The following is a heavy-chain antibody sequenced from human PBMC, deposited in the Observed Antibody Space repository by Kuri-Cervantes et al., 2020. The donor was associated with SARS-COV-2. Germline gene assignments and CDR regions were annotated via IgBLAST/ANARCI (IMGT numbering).Heavy chain of an antibody. D-gene: IGHD6-19*01. CDR3: ARTAWIAVADGFDY. CDR2: FDWDGDK. Sequence: SGPTLVNPTQTLTLICTFSGFSLSSNGMRVSRIRQTPGKALEWLALFDWDGDKFYRPSLKTRLTISKETAKNQVVLRMANMDPGDTATCYCARTAWIAVADGFDYWGQGTLVTVSS. J-gene: IGHJ4*02. CDR1: GFSLSSNGMR. V-gene: IGHV2-70D*14.